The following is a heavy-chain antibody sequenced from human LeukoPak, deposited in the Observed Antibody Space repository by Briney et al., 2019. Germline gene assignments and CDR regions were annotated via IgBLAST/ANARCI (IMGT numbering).Heavy chain of an antibody. V-gene: IGHV3-48*01. CDR1: GFTFSGYS. Sequence: PGGSLRLSCAASGFTFSGYSMNWVRQAPGQGLEWGSYISSSSSPIYYADSVKGRFTISRDNAKNSLYLQMNSLRAEDTAVYYCARHFCSSTSCSNWGQGTLVTVSS. CDR3: ARHFCSSTSCSN. D-gene: IGHD2-2*01. J-gene: IGHJ4*02. CDR2: ISSSSSPI.